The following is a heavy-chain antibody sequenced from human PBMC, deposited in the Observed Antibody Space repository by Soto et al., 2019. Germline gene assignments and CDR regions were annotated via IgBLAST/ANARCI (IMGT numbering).Heavy chain of an antibody. D-gene: IGHD4-17*01. CDR3: ARDDVYDDNGLEE. CDR1: GFTFSRHG. V-gene: IGHV3-33*01. Sequence: QLQLVESGGGVIQPGRSLRLSCATSGFTFSRHGMHWVRQAPGKGLEWVAVIGRDGINTYYTDSVKGRFTISGDNSNNMLYLQMNSLRVEDTAVYYCARDDVYDDNGLEEWGQGTLVTVSS. J-gene: IGHJ4*02. CDR2: IGRDGINT.